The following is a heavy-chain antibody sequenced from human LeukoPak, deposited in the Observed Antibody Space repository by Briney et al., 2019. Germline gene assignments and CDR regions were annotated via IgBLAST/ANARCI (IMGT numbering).Heavy chain of an antibody. CDR1: GFTFSSYG. V-gene: IGHV3-23*01. D-gene: IGHD6-19*01. CDR3: AKGYSSGWYEY. J-gene: IGHJ4*02. Sequence: GGSLRLSCAASGFTFSSYGMHWVRQAPGKGLEWVSAISGSGGSTYYADSVKGQFTISRDNSKNTLYLQMNSLRAEDTAVYYCAKGYSSGWYEYWGQGTLVTVSS. CDR2: ISGSGGST.